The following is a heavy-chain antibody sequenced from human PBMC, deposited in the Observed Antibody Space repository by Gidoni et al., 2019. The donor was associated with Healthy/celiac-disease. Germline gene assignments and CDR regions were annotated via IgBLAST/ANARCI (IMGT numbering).Heavy chain of an antibody. CDR1: GFTVSSNY. D-gene: IGHD4-17*01. J-gene: IGHJ4*02. Sequence: EVQLVESGGGLVQPGGSLRLSCAASGFTVSSNYRSRVRQAPGKGLEWVSVIYSGGSTYYADSVKGRFTISRDNSKNTLYLQMNSLRAEDTAVYYCARDRLGYGGNFNDYWGQGTLVTVSS. CDR2: IYSGGST. V-gene: IGHV3-66*01. CDR3: ARDRLGYGGNFNDY.